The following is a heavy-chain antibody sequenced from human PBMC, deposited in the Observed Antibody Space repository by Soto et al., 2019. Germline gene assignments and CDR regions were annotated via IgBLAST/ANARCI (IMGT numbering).Heavy chain of an antibody. CDR2: IYYSGST. D-gene: IGHD3-16*01. CDR1: GGSISSGDYY. J-gene: IGHJ6*02. V-gene: IGHV4-30-4*01. CDR3: PGPGEGGNGRGV. Sequence: PSETLSLTCTVSGGSISSGDYYWSWIRQPPGKGLEWIGYIYYSGSTYYNPSLKCRVTISVDTSKNQFSLKLGSVTAADTAVYYWPGPGEGGNGRGVWVQGTTVTVSS.